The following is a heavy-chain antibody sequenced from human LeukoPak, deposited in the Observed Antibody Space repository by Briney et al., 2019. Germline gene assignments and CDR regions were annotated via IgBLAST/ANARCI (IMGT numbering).Heavy chain of an antibody. Sequence: SETLSVTCTVSGGSISSSSYYWGWIRQPPGKGLEWIGSIYYSGSTYYNPSLKSRVTISVDTSKNQFSLKLSSVTAADTAVYYCARRTVAGTDYYFDYWGQGTLVTVSS. CDR3: ARRTVAGTDYYFDY. V-gene: IGHV4-39*01. CDR2: IYYSGST. CDR1: GGSISSSSYY. D-gene: IGHD6-19*01. J-gene: IGHJ4*02.